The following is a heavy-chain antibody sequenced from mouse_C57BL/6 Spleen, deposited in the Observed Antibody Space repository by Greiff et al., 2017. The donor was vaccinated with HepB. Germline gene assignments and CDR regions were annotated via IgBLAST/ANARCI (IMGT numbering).Heavy chain of an antibody. CDR3: ARQRGYWYFDV. Sequence: EVQRVESGGGLVQPGGSLKLSCAASGFTFSDYYMYWVRQTPEKRLEWVAYISNGGGSTYYPDTVKGRFTISRDNAKNTLYLQMSRLKSEDTAMYYCARQRGYWYFDVWGTGTTVTVSS. CDR2: ISNGGGST. V-gene: IGHV5-12*01. J-gene: IGHJ1*03. CDR1: GFTFSDYY.